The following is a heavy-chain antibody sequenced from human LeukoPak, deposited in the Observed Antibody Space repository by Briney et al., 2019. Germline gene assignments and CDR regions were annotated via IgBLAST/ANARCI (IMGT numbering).Heavy chain of an antibody. CDR1: RFTFSSYS. Sequence: GGSLRLSCAASRFTFSSYSMNWVRQAPGKGLEWVSSIGSSCNYIYYADSVKGRFTISRDNAKNSLYLQMNSLRAEDTAVYYCARDSIQQQLVLEDRGYPYYFEHWGQGTLVT. J-gene: IGHJ4*02. CDR2: IGSSCNYI. D-gene: IGHD6-13*01. V-gene: IGHV3-21*01. CDR3: ARDSIQQQLVLEDRGYPYYFEH.